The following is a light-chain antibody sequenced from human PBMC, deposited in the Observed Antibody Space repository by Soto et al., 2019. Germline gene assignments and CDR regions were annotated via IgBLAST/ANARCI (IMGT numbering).Light chain of an antibody. CDR1: QTISYY. Sequence: DIQFTQSPSSLPASVGDRVTITCRASQTISYYLNWYQQKPGKAPKLLIYTASNLVRGVPSRFSGSGSGTDYSLTISGLQPEDFATYYCQQTYSSHPWTFGQRTQVDIK. V-gene: IGKV1-39*01. CDR2: TAS. CDR3: QQTYSSHPWT. J-gene: IGKJ1*01.